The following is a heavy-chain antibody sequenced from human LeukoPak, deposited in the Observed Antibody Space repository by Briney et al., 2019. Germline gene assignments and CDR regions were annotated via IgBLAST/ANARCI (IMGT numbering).Heavy chain of an antibody. J-gene: IGHJ5*02. V-gene: IGHV1-3*01. CDR3: VREKSGVVVTSRPHWFRP. Sequence: ASVKVSCKASGYTFTSYAMHWVRQAPGQRLEWMGWINAGNGYTKYSQKLQGRVTITRYTSASTGYLELSSLRSEDTAVYYCVREKSGVVVTSRPHWFRPRGQGTLVTVSS. CDR2: INAGNGYT. CDR1: GYTFTSYA. D-gene: IGHD2-21*02.